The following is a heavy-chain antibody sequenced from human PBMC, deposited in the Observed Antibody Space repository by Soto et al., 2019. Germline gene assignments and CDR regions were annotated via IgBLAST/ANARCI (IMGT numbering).Heavy chain of an antibody. CDR1: GGSFSGYY. D-gene: IGHD1-26*01. V-gene: IGHV4-59*01. J-gene: IGHJ3*02. Sequence: SETLSLTCAVHGGSFSGYYWDWIRQPPGKGLERIGYIYYSGSTNSNPSLKSRVTISVDTSKNQFSLKLSSVTAADTAVYYCAREGESGSYYLQAFDIWGQGTMVTVSS. CDR2: IYYSGST. CDR3: AREGESGSYYLQAFDI.